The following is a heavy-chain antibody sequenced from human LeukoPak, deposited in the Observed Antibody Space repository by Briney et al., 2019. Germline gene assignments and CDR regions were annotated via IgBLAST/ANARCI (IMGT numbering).Heavy chain of an antibody. CDR3: ARAYYYDSSGYPSTLWY. Sequence: ASVKVSCKASGYTFTSYGISWVRQAPRQGLEWMGWISAYNGNTNYAQKLQGRVTMTTDTSTSTAYMELRSLRSDDTAVYYCARAYYYDSSGYPSTLWYWGQGTLVTVSS. CDR1: GYTFTSYG. D-gene: IGHD3-22*01. V-gene: IGHV1-18*01. J-gene: IGHJ4*02. CDR2: ISAYNGNT.